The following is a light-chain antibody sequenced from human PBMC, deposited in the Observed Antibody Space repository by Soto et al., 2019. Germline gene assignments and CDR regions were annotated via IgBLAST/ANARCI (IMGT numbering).Light chain of an antibody. V-gene: IGLV2-14*03. J-gene: IGLJ1*01. CDR1: SSDVGGSNY. CDR3: GSYSSSSTLYV. Sequence: QSVLTQPASVSGSRGQSITISCTGTSSDVGGSNYVSWYQQHPGKAPKLMIYDVSNRPSGVSNRFSGSKSGNTASLTISGLQAEDEADYYCGSYSSSSTLYVFGTGTKLTVL. CDR2: DVS.